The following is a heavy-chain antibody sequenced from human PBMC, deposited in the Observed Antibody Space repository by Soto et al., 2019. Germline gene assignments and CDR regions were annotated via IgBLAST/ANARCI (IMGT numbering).Heavy chain of an antibody. CDR2: IYWDDDK. CDR1: GFSLSTSGVG. D-gene: IGHD2-15*01. CDR3: AHSVSGSNGEWWSGRFDP. Sequence: QITLKESGPTLVKPTQTLTLTCTSSGFSLSTSGVGVGWIRQPPGKALEWLALIYWDDDKRYSPSLKSRLTITKDTSKNQVVLTMSNMVPVDTATYYCAHSVSGSNGEWWSGRFDPWGQGTLVTVSS. J-gene: IGHJ5*02. V-gene: IGHV2-5*02.